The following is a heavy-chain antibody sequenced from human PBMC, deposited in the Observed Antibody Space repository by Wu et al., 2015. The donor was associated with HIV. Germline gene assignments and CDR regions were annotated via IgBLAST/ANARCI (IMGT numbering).Heavy chain of an antibody. D-gene: IGHD3-10*01. V-gene: IGHV1-2*02. Sequence: QVQLVQSGAEVKKPGASVKVSCKASGYTFTGYYMHWVRQAPGQGLEWMGWINPNSGGTNYAQKFQGRVTMTRDTSISTACMELSRLRSDDTAVYYCARETGTRITMVRGVLGGGWFDPWGQGTLVTVSS. CDR1: GYTFTGYY. CDR2: INPNSGGT. CDR3: ARETGTRITMVRGVLGGGWFDP. J-gene: IGHJ5*02.